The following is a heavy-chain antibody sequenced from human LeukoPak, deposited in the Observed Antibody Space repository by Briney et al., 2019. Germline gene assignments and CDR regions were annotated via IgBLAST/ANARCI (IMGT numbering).Heavy chain of an antibody. Sequence: GGSLRLSCAASGFTFSSYWMHWVRQAPGKGLVWVSRISPDGSSALYADSVKGRFTISRDNAKNTLYLQMNSLRAEDTAVYYCARTAPFYAMIQDWYSDLWGRGTLVTVSS. D-gene: IGHD3-22*01. CDR1: GFTFSSYW. J-gene: IGHJ2*01. CDR2: ISPDGSSA. V-gene: IGHV3-74*01. CDR3: ARTAPFYAMIQDWYSDL.